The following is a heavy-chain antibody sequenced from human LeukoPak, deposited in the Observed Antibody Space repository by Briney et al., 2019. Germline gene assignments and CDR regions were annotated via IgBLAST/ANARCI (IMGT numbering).Heavy chain of an antibody. J-gene: IGHJ4*02. CDR3: ARGRLSCSGGSCFSRFFDY. CDR2: ISSSSSYI. CDR1: GFTFSSYS. D-gene: IGHD2-15*01. Sequence: PGGSLRLSCAASGFTFSSYSMNWVRQAPGKGLEWVSSISSSSSYIYYADSVKGRFTISRDNAKNSLYLQMNSLRAEDTAVYYCARGRLSCSGGSCFSRFFDYWGQGTLVTVSS. V-gene: IGHV3-21*01.